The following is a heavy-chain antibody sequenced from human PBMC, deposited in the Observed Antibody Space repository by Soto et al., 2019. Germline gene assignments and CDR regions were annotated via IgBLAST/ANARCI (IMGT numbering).Heavy chain of an antibody. CDR1: GGTFRNYA. CDR2: IIPIFGKA. CDR3: ARDLYINWYYPLDS. V-gene: IGHV1-69*13. Sequence: SVKVSCVASGGTFRNYAFSWVRQAPGQGLEWMGGIIPIFGKANYEQRFQGRLTITADESTSTAYMELNSLRSEDTAVYFCARDLYINWYYPLDSWGQGTLVTVSS. J-gene: IGHJ4*02. D-gene: IGHD1-7*01.